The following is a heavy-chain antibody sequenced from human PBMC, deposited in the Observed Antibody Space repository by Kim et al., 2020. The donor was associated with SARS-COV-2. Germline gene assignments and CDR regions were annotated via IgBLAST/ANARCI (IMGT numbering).Heavy chain of an antibody. J-gene: IGHJ4*02. CDR3: AKCSYSTSPSVDH. V-gene: IGHV3-23*01. D-gene: IGHD6-13*01. Sequence: GGSLRLSCVASGFTSSSYPMTWVRQAPGKGLQWVSAIVDSGDTAYYADFVKGRFTISRDNSKNTLYLQMNSLRAEDTAVYYCAKCSYSTSPSVDHWGQGTLVTVSS. CDR2: IVDSGDTA. CDR1: GFTSSSYP.